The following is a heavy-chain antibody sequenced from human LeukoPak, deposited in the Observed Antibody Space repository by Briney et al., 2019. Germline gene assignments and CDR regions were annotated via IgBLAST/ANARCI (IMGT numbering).Heavy chain of an antibody. CDR1: GYTFTSYD. D-gene: IGHD2-2*01. CDR3: ARGPYVVAAAAYYFDY. J-gene: IGHJ4*02. Sequence: GASVKVSCKASGYTFTSYDINWVRQATGQGLEWMGWMNPNSGNTGYAQKFQGRVTMTRNTSISTAYMELSSLRSEDTAVYYCARGPYVVAAAAYYFDYWGQGTLVTVPS. V-gene: IGHV1-8*01. CDR2: MNPNSGNT.